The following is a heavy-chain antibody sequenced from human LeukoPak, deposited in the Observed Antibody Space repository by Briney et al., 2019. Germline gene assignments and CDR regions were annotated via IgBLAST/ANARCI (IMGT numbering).Heavy chain of an antibody. CDR2: ISYDGSNK. V-gene: IGHV3-30*04. J-gene: IGHJ6*03. CDR3: ARDSGGYGQYYYYMDV. Sequence: GGSLRLSCAASGFTFSSYAMHWVRQAPGKGLEWVAVISYDGSNKYCADSVKGRFTISRDNSKNTLYLQMNSLRAEDTAVYYCARDSGGYGQYYYYMDVWGKGTTVTVSS. D-gene: IGHD3-10*01. CDR1: GFTFSSYA.